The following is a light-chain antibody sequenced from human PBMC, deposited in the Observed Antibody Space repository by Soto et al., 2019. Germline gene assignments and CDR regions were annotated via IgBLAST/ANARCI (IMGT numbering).Light chain of an antibody. Sequence: IVLTQSPGTLSLSPGERATLSCRASQSVSSSDLAWYQQKPGQAPRLLIYSASSRATGIPDRFSGSGSGTDFTLTISRLEPEDFEVYYCQQYDTFGQGTQLEIK. J-gene: IGKJ2*01. V-gene: IGKV3-20*01. CDR2: SAS. CDR1: QSVSSSD. CDR3: QQYDT.